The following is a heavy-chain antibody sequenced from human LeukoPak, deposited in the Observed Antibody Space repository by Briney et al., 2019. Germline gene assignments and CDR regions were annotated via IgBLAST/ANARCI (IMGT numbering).Heavy chain of an antibody. Sequence: SETLSLTCTVSGDSISSYYWSWTRQPPGKGLEWIGYIYYSGSTNYNPSLKSRVTMSVDTSKNQFSLRLSSVTAADTAVYYCARGRWGIAAAGTSYWGQGTLVAVSS. CDR1: GDSISSYY. CDR2: IYYSGST. D-gene: IGHD6-13*01. J-gene: IGHJ4*02. CDR3: ARGRWGIAAAGTSY. V-gene: IGHV4-59*01.